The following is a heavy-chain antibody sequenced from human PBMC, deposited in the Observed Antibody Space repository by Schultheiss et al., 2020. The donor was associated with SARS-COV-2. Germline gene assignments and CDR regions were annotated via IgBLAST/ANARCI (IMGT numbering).Heavy chain of an antibody. V-gene: IGHV1-18*01. Sequence: ASVKVSCKASGYTFTSYGISWVRQAPGQGLEWMGWISAYNGNTNYAQKLQGRVTMTTDTSTSTAYMELRSLRSDDTAVYYCARGGVADCSSTSCYDYYYYGMDVWGQGTTVTVSS. CDR2: ISAYNGNT. D-gene: IGHD2-2*01. CDR1: GYTFTSYG. CDR3: ARGGVADCSSTSCYDYYYYGMDV. J-gene: IGHJ6*02.